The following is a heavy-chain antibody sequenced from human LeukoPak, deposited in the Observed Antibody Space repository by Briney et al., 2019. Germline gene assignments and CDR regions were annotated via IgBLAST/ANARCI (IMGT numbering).Heavy chain of an antibody. CDR1: GFTFDDYG. V-gene: IGHV3-20*04. D-gene: IGHD3-10*01. CDR3: AKDPGGPYYYYMDV. Sequence: GGSLRLSCAASGFTFDDYGMSWVRQAPGKGLEWVSGINWSGGRAGHADSVKGRFTISRDNSKNTLYLQMNSLRAEDTAVYYCAKDPGGPYYYYMDVWGKGTTVTISS. J-gene: IGHJ6*03. CDR2: INWSGGRA.